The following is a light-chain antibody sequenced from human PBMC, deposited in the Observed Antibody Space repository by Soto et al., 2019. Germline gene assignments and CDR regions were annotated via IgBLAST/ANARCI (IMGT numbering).Light chain of an antibody. CDR2: GAS. CDR3: HQYNNWPLT. CDR1: QSVSNN. J-gene: IGKJ4*01. Sequence: ETVMTQSPATLSVSPGERVTLSCRASQSVSNNLAWYQQKPGQTPRLLIYGASTRATGIPSRFSGSGSGTDFTLTISSLQSEDFAVYYCHQYNNWPLTFGGGSKVEIK. V-gene: IGKV3-15*01.